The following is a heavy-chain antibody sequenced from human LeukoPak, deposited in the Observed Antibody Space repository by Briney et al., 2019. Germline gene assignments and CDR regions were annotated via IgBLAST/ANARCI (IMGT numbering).Heavy chain of an antibody. J-gene: IGHJ5*02. CDR1: GFNFEDYT. CDR3: ARAISGA. V-gene: IGHV3-43*01. CDR2: INWDGGST. Sequence: PGGSLRLSCAASGFNFEDYTMHWVRQTPGKGLEWVSLINWDGGSTYYVDSVKGRFTISRDNAKNSLYLQMNSLRAEDTAVYYCARAISGAWGQGTLVTVSS. D-gene: IGHD2-15*01.